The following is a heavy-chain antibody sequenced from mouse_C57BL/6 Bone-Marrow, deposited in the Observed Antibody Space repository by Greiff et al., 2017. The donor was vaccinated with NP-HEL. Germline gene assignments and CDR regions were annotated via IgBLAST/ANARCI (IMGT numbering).Heavy chain of an antibody. V-gene: IGHV6-3*01. CDR1: GFTFSNYW. D-gene: IGHD2-2*01. CDR3: TMVTTYYAMDY. Sequence: ADGSMKLSCVASGFTFSNYWMNWVRQSPEKGLEWVAQIRLKSDNYATHYAESVKGRFTISRDDSKSSVYLQMNNLRAEDTGIYYCTMVTTYYAMDYWGQGTSVTVSS. CDR2: IRLKSDNYAT. J-gene: IGHJ4*01.